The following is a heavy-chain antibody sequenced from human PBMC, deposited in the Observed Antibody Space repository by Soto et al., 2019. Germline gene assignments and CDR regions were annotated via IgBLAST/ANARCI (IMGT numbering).Heavy chain of an antibody. CDR2: IKLDGSEK. CDR1: GFAFSTYW. Sequence: PGGSLRLSCAASGFAFSTYWMTWVRQAPGKGLEWVANIKLDGSEKNYVDSVKGRFIISRDNAKNSLYLQMNSLRAEDTAVYYCARDPGGYCSPTYRHRQLYWGQGALVTGSS. V-gene: IGHV3-7*01. CDR3: ARDPGGYCSPTYRHRQLY. D-gene: IGHD2-15*01. J-gene: IGHJ1*01.